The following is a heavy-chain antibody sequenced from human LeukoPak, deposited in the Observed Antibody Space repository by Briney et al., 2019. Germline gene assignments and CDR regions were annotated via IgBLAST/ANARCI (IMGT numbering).Heavy chain of an antibody. D-gene: IGHD3-16*01. V-gene: IGHV4-39*07. Sequence: SETLSLTCTVSGGSISSSSYYWGWIRQPPGKGLEWIGSIYYSGSTYYNPSLKSRVTISVDTSKNQFSLKLSSVTAADTAVYYCGRERRGRGGYNWFDPWGQETLVTVSS. CDR3: GRERRGRGGYNWFDP. J-gene: IGHJ5*02. CDR1: GGSISSSSYY. CDR2: IYYSGST.